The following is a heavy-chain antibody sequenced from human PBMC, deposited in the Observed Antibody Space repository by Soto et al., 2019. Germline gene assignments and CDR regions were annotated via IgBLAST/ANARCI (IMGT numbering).Heavy chain of an antibody. D-gene: IGHD1-26*01. CDR3: ARSSGTSYIWFDP. Sequence: QVQLVQSGAEVKKPGASVKVSCKASGYTFSSYGISWVRQAPGQGLEWMGWISAYNGNTNYAQKLQGRVTRTTDTSTSTAYMEVRSLRSDDTAVYYCARSSGTSYIWFDPWGQGTLVTVSS. J-gene: IGHJ5*02. CDR2: ISAYNGNT. CDR1: GYTFSSYG. V-gene: IGHV1-18*01.